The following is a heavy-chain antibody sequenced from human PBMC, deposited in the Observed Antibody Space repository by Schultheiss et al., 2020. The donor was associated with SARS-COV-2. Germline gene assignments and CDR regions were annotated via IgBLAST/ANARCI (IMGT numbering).Heavy chain of an antibody. Sequence: GGSLRLSCAASGFTFSNAWMNWVRQAPGKGLEWVSYISSSGSTIYYADSVKGRFTISRDNAKNSLYLQMNSLRAEDTAVYYCARDRLSNYGDDFYYYYGMDVWGQGTTVTVSS. V-gene: IGHV3-48*04. CDR3: ARDRLSNYGDDFYYYYGMDV. CDR2: ISSSGSTI. D-gene: IGHD4-17*01. J-gene: IGHJ6*02. CDR1: GFTFSNAW.